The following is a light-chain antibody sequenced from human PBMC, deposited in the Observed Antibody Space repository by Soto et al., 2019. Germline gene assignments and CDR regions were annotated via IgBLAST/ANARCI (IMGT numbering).Light chain of an antibody. CDR1: SGDVGGYYY. CDR2: EVS. V-gene: IGLV2-14*01. J-gene: IGLJ1*01. CDR3: SSYTAGGTI. Sequence: QSLLTHPASLSGPPGQSITISCTGTSGDVGGYYYVSWYQQLPGKAPKLMISEVSNRPSGVSNRFSGSKSGNTASLTISGLQAEDEADYYCSSYTAGGTIFGTGTKVTVL.